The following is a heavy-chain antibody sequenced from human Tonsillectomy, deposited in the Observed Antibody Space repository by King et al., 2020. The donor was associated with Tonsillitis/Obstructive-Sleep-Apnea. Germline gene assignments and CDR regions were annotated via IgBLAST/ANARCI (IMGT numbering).Heavy chain of an antibody. D-gene: IGHD2-21*01. V-gene: IGHV4-39*01. CDR2: INYRGST. J-gene: IGHJ4*02. CDR3: ATLGLVIGADYFDY. Sequence: MQLQESGPGLVKPSETLSLTCIVSGGSISSSYYYWGWIRQPPGKGLEWIGSINYRGSTYYNPSLKSPVIISVDTSKSQFSLKLNSVPAADTAVYYCATLGLVIGADYFDYWGQGTLVTVSS. CDR1: GGSISSSYYY.